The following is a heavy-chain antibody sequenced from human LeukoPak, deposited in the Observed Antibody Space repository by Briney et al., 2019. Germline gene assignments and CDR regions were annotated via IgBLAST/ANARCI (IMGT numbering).Heavy chain of an antibody. J-gene: IGHJ4*02. CDR2: MNIDGSEK. CDR1: GFTFSNYW. Sequence: GGSLRLSCAASGFTFSNYWMGWVRQAPGKRLEWVANMNIDGSEKYYADSVKGRFSISRDNARNSVYLQMASLRVEDTAVYYCARDPVEWVLLLDYWGQGTLVTVSS. CDR3: ARDPVEWVLLLDY. D-gene: IGHD1-26*01. V-gene: IGHV3-7*01.